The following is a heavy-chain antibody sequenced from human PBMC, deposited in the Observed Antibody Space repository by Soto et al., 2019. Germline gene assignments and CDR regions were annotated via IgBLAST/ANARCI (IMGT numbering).Heavy chain of an antibody. CDR1: GGTFSSYT. Sequence: QVQLVQSGAEVKKPGSSVTVSCKASGGTFSSYTISWVRQAPGQGLEWMGGILPIFGTANYAQKFQGRVTITADESTSTAYMELRSLRSEDTAVYYCARGNHRWLQLWYFDLWGRGTLVTVSS. CDR2: ILPIFGTA. CDR3: ARGNHRWLQLWYFDL. D-gene: IGHD5-12*01. V-gene: IGHV1-69*12. J-gene: IGHJ2*01.